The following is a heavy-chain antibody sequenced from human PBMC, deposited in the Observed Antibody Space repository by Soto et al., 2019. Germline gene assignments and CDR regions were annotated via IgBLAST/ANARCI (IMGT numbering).Heavy chain of an antibody. CDR1: GGSISSGGYY. CDR2: IYYSGST. D-gene: IGHD3-9*01. J-gene: IGHJ4*02. V-gene: IGHV4-31*03. Sequence: PSETLSLTCTVSGGSISSGGYYWSWIRQHPGKGLEWIGYIYYSGSTYYNPSLKSRVTISVDTSKNQFSLKLSFVTAADTAVYYCARGPIGYYDILSPGAYFDYWGQGTLVTVSS. CDR3: ARGPIGYYDILSPGAYFDY.